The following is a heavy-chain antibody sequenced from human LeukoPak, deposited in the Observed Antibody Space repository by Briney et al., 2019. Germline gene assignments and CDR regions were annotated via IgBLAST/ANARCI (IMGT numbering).Heavy chain of an antibody. CDR2: INGDGSSV. V-gene: IGHV3-74*01. D-gene: IGHD3-22*01. CDR3: AKDRSGTMIVVADAFDI. CDR1: GFTFSGYW. J-gene: IGHJ3*02. Sequence: GGSLRLSCAASGFTFSGYWMHWVRQAPGKGLVWVSRINGDGSSVSYADSVKGRFTISRDNSKNTLYLQMNSLRAEDTAVYYCAKDRSGTMIVVADAFDIWGQGTMVTVSS.